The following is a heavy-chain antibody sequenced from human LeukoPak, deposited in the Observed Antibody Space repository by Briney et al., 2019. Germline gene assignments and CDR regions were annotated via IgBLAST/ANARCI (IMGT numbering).Heavy chain of an antibody. CDR2: ISYDGSNK. CDR1: GFTFSSYG. V-gene: IGHV3-30*03. Sequence: GGSLRLSCAASGFTFSSYGMHWVRQAPGKGLEWMAVISYDGSNKYYADSVKGRFTISRDNSKNTLYLQMNSLRAEDTAVYYCARDRLSVWELHAFDIWGQGTMVTVSS. CDR3: ARDRLSVWELHAFDI. J-gene: IGHJ3*02. D-gene: IGHD1-26*01.